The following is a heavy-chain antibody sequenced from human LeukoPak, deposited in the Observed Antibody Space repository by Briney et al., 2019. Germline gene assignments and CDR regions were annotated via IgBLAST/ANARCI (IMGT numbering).Heavy chain of an antibody. CDR3: ARYRYSGSYPTDY. D-gene: IGHD1-26*01. Sequence: AASVKVSCKASGYTFTGYYMHWVRQAPGQGLEWMGWINPNSGGTNYAQKFQGRVTMTRDTSISTAYMELSRLRSDDTAVYYCARYRYSGSYPTDYWGQGTLVTVSS. J-gene: IGHJ4*02. V-gene: IGHV1-2*02. CDR2: INPNSGGT. CDR1: GYTFTGYY.